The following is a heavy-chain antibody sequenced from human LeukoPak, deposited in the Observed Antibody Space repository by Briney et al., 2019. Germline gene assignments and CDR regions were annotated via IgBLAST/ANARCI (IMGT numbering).Heavy chain of an antibody. D-gene: IGHD2-2*01. CDR3: ARDFYCSRTSCYAPSFDY. CDR1: GFTFSSYG. J-gene: IGHJ4*02. CDR2: IGNDGTNE. V-gene: IGHV3-33*01. Sequence: GRSLRLSCAASGFTFSSYGMHWVRQAPGKRLEWVALIGNDGTNEYYADSVKGRFTISRDNSKNTLYLQMKSLRAEDTAVYYCARDFYCSRTSCYAPSFDYWGQGTLVTVSS.